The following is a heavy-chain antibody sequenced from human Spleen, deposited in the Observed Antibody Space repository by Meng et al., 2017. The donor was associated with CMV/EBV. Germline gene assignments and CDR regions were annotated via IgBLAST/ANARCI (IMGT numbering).Heavy chain of an antibody. J-gene: IGHJ4*02. D-gene: IGHD3-10*01. Sequence: TFSSNALGWVRQATGQGLEWMGGIIPISATAKYAQRFKGRIAITTDESTNTAYMEMSGLRSEDTAMYYCATGSPPAGGEMPTRGFDSWGQGTLVTVSS. CDR1: TFSSNA. CDR2: IIPISATA. V-gene: IGHV1-69*05. CDR3: ATGSPPAGGEMPTRGFDS.